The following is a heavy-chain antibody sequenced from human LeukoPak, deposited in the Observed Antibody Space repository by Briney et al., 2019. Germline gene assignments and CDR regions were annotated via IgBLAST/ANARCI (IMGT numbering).Heavy chain of an antibody. Sequence: PSETLSLTCTVSGGSVSSGSYYRSWIRQPPGKGLEWIGYIYYSGSTNYNPSLKSRVTISVDTSKNQFSLKLSSVTAADTAVYYCARLHSGRRVYDILTGNTPYYFDYWGQGTLVTVSS. V-gene: IGHV4-61*01. CDR3: ARLHSGRRVYDILTGNTPYYFDY. CDR1: GGSVSSGSYY. D-gene: IGHD3-9*01. CDR2: IYYSGST. J-gene: IGHJ4*02.